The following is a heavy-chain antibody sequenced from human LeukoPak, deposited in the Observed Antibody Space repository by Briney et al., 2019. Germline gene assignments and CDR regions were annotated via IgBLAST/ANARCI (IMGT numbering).Heavy chain of an antibody. CDR3: AKGLTGYSGSSIDY. D-gene: IGHD6-6*01. J-gene: IGHJ4*02. Sequence: GGSLRLSCAASGFTFASYGLHWVRQAPGQGLEWVTFTRYDGNNKYYADSVKGRFTIPRDNSKNTLYLQMNSLISEDTAVYYCAKGLTGYSGSSIDYWGQGALVTVSS. CDR2: TRYDGNNK. CDR1: GFTFASYG. V-gene: IGHV3-30*02.